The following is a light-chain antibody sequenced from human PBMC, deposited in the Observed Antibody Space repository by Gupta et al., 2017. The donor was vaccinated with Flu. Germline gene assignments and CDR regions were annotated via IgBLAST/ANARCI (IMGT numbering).Light chain of an antibody. Sequence: MALSQSPHSLSVSVGERATTNCKSSQSGLFSSNNKNYLAWYQQKPGQPPKLLIYWASTRESGVPDGFSGRWSGTGFTLSISSLQTEGVAVYSCQQDDSAGWAFGQGTKVEIK. CDR3: QQDDSAGWA. V-gene: IGKV4-1*01. J-gene: IGKJ1*01. CDR1: QSGLFSSNNKNY. CDR2: WAS.